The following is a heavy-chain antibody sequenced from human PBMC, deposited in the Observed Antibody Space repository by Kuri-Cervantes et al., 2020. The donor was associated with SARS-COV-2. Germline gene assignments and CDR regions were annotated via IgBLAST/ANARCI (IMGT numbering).Heavy chain of an antibody. D-gene: IGHD5/OR15-5a*01. CDR2: INAGNGNT. CDR1: GGTFRSYA. Sequence: ASVKVSCKASGGTFRSYAISWVRQAPGQRLEWMGWINAGNGNTKYSQKFQGRVTMTEDTSPDTAYMELGSLRSEDTAVYYCATGVYIDFDYWGQGTLVTVSS. J-gene: IGHJ4*02. CDR3: ATGVYIDFDY. V-gene: IGHV1-3*01.